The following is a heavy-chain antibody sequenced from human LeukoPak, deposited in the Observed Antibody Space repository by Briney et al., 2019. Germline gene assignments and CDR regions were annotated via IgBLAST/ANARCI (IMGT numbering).Heavy chain of an antibody. V-gene: IGHV4-39*01. CDR1: GGSISSSSYY. D-gene: IGHD3-3*01. CDR2: IYYSGST. CDR3: ATQARPHYDFWSGYYRTFDY. J-gene: IGHJ4*02. Sequence: PSETLSLTCTVSGGSISSSSYYWGWIRQPPGKGLEWIGSIYYSGSTYYNPPLKSRVTISVDTSKNQFSLKLSSVTAADTAVYYCATQARPHYDFWSGYYRTFDYWGQGTLVTVSS.